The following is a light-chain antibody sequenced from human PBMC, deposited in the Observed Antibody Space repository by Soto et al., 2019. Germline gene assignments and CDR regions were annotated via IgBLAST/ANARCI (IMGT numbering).Light chain of an antibody. CDR2: EGG. CDR1: SSDVGSYHL. J-gene: IGLJ3*02. V-gene: IGLV2-23*01. Sequence: QSALTQPASVSGSPGQSITISCTGISSDVGSYHLVSWYQHHPGKAPKLMIYEGGKRPSGVSNRFSGSKSGNTASLTISGLQAEYEADYYCCSYARSSTSPVFGGGTKLTVL. CDR3: CSYARSSTSPV.